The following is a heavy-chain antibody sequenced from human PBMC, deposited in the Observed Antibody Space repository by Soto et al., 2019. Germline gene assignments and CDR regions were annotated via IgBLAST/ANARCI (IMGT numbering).Heavy chain of an antibody. CDR2: IYYSGST. V-gene: IGHV4-59*08. J-gene: IGHJ4*02. CDR3: ARRRGYCSSTSCYTSFDY. Sequence: SETLSLPCAVYGGAFSGYYWSWIPQPPGKGLEWIGYIYYSGSTNYNPSLKSRVTISVDTSKNQFSLKLSSVTAADTAVYYCARRRGYCSSTSCYTSFDYWGQGTLVTVS. CDR1: GGAFSGYY. D-gene: IGHD2-2*02.